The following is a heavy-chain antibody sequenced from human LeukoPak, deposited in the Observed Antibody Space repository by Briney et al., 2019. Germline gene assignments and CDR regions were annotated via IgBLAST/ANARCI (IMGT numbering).Heavy chain of an antibody. Sequence: APVKVSCKASGYTFTSYYMHWVRQAPGQGLEWMGIINPSGGSTSYAQKFQGRVTMTRDTSTSTVYMELSSLRSEDTAVYYCARAGYSSSWSLAGYYYYYMDVWGKGTTVTISS. D-gene: IGHD6-13*01. CDR2: INPSGGST. CDR3: ARAGYSSSWSLAGYYYYYMDV. V-gene: IGHV1-46*01. CDR1: GYTFTSYY. J-gene: IGHJ6*03.